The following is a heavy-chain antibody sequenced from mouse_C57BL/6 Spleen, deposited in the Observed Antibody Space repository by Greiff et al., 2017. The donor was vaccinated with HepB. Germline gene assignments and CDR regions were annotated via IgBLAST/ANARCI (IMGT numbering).Heavy chain of an antibody. CDR3: TYYYGSSFAY. J-gene: IGHJ3*01. V-gene: IGHV14-4*01. CDR2: IDPENGDT. Sequence: EVKLMESGAELVRPGASVKLSCTASGFNIKDDYMHWVKQRPEQGLEWIGWIDPENGDTEYASKFQGKATITADTSSNTAYLQLSSLTSEDTAVYYWTYYYGSSFAYWGQGTLVTVSA. D-gene: IGHD1-1*01. CDR1: GFNIKDDY.